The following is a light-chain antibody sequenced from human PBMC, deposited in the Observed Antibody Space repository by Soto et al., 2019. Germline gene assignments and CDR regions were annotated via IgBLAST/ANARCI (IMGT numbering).Light chain of an antibody. V-gene: IGKV3-11*01. Sequence: EVELTQSPATLSLSPGETATLSCRASQSVDKFLAWYQQRPGQPPRLLIFDSSSGATGIPDRFSGSGSGTDFTLTISRLEPEDFAVYYCQQYNDWPPITFGQGTRLEIK. J-gene: IGKJ5*01. CDR1: QSVDKF. CDR3: QQYNDWPPIT. CDR2: DSS.